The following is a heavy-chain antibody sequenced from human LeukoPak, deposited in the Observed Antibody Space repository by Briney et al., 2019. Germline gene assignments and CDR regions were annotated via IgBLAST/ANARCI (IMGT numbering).Heavy chain of an antibody. CDR3: VRDLYSDYNWFDP. D-gene: IGHD4-11*01. CDR1: GFSFSVYW. Sequence: GGSLRLSCAASGFSFSVYWMHWVRQAPGKGPVWVSRIKTDGSITDYADSVRGRFTISRDNAKNTLYLQMNSLRVEDTAMYYCVRDLYSDYNWFDPWGQGTLVTVSS. J-gene: IGHJ5*02. CDR2: IKTDGSIT. V-gene: IGHV3-74*01.